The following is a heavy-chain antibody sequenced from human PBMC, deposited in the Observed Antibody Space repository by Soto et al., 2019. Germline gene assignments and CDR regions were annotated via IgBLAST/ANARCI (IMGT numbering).Heavy chain of an antibody. V-gene: IGHV1-69*01. CDR3: ARESGIAAAGTEYYGIDV. J-gene: IGHJ6*02. D-gene: IGHD6-13*01. CDR1: GGTFSSYA. CDR2: IIPIFGTA. Sequence: QVQLVQSGAEVKKPGSSVKVSCKASGGTFSSYAISWVRQAPGQGLEWMGGIIPIFGTANYAQKFQGRVTITADESTSTAYMELSSLRSEDTAVYYCARESGIAAAGTEYYGIDVWGQGTTVTVSS.